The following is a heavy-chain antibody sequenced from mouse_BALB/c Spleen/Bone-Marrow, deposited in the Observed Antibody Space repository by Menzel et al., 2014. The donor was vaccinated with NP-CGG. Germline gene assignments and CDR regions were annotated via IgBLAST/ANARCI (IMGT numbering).Heavy chain of an antibody. CDR3: ARSWEYFDV. V-gene: IGHV5-17*02. D-gene: IGHD4-1*01. CDR1: GFTFSSFG. CDR2: ISSGSSTI. J-gene: IGHJ1*01. Sequence: EVNLVESGGGLVQPGGSRKLSCAASGFTFSSFGMHWVRRAPEKGLEWVAYISSGSSTIYYADTVKGRFTISRDNPKNTLFLQMTSLRSEDTAMYYCARSWEYFDVWGAGTTVTVSS.